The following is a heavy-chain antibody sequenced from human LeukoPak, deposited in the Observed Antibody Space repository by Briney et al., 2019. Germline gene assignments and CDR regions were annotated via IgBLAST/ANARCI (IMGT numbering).Heavy chain of an antibody. D-gene: IGHD6-19*01. Sequence: ASVKVSCKASGYTFTSYDINWVRQATGQGLEWMGWMNPNSGNTGYAQKFQGRVTITRNTSISTAYMELSSLRSEDTAVYYCATYSGWYHFDHWGQGTLVTVSS. CDR2: MNPNSGNT. J-gene: IGHJ4*02. V-gene: IGHV1-8*03. CDR3: ATYSGWYHFDH. CDR1: GYTFTSYD.